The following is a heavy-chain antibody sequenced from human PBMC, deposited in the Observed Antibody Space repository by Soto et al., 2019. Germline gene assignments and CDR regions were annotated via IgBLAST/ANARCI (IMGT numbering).Heavy chain of an antibody. Sequence: GGSLRLSCAASGFTFSSYGMHWVRQAPGKGLEWVAVIWYDGSNKYYVDSVKGRFTISRDNSKNTLYLQMNSLRAEDTAVYYCAITGYCSGGSYYRSSHWFDPWGQGTLVTVSS. CDR2: IWYDGSNK. D-gene: IGHD2-15*01. V-gene: IGHV3-33*01. CDR1: GFTFSSYG. J-gene: IGHJ5*02. CDR3: AITGYCSGGSYYRSSHWFDP.